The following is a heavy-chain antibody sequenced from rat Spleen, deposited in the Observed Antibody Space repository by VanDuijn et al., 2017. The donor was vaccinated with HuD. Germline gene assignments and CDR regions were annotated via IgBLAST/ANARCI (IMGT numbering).Heavy chain of an antibody. J-gene: IGHJ2*01. D-gene: IGHD1-2*01. CDR2: ISYDGSST. CDR3: ARHGYEQLFFFDY. CDR1: GFTFSDYN. V-gene: IGHV5-7*01. Sequence: EVQLVESGGGLVQPGRSLKLSCAASGFTFSDYNMAWVRQAPKKGLEWVATISYDGSSTYYRDSVKGRFTISRDNAKSTLYLQMDSLRSEDTATYYCARHGYEQLFFFDYWGQGVMVTVSS.